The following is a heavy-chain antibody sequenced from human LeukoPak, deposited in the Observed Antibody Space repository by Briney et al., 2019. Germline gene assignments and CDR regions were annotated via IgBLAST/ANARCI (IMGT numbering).Heavy chain of an antibody. CDR1: GFTFSSYA. CDR3: AKSFGSGWYGFVDWFDP. V-gene: IGHV3-23*01. D-gene: IGHD6-19*01. J-gene: IGHJ5*02. Sequence: GGSLRLSCAASGFTFSSYAMSWVRQAPGKGLEWVSTISGSGGSTYYADSVKSRFTISRDNSKNTLYLQMNSLRAEDTAVYYCAKSFGSGWYGFVDWFDPWGQGTLVTVSS. CDR2: ISGSGGST.